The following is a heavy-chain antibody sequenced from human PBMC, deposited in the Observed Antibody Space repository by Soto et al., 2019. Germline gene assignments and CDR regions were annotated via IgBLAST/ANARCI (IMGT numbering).Heavy chain of an antibody. Sequence: SVKVSCKASGGTFSSYTISWVRQAPGQGLEWMGRIIPILGIANYAQKFQGRVTITADKSTSTAYMELSSLRSEDTAVYYCARDLGYCSSTSCYNYWGQGTLVTVSS. D-gene: IGHD2-2*01. CDR3: ARDLGYCSSTSCYNY. J-gene: IGHJ4*02. CDR2: IIPILGIA. V-gene: IGHV1-69*04. CDR1: GGTFSSYT.